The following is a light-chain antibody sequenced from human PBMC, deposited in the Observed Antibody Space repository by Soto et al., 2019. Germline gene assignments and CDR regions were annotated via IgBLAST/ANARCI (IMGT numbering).Light chain of an antibody. V-gene: IGLV2-8*01. CDR1: SSDVGGYDY. CDR2: EVN. Sequence: HSALTQPPSASGSPGQSVGISCTGTSSDVGGYDYVSWYQQHPGKAPKFMIYEVNKRPSGVPDRFSGSKSGNTASLTVSGLQAEDEADYYCSSYAGSSNVFGTGTKVTV. J-gene: IGLJ1*01. CDR3: SSYAGSSNV.